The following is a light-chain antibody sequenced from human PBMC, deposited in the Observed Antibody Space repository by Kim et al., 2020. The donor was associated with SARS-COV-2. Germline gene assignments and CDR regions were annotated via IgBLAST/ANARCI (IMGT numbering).Light chain of an antibody. V-gene: IGKV1-39*01. CDR2: AAS. Sequence: ASVGDGVTNACRTSQSMSNSVTWYQQKPGKAPKLLIYAASSLQSGVPSRFSGSEAGTDFTLTISSLQPEDFASYYCQQIYRTPHTFGQGTKVDIK. CDR3: QQIYRTPHT. J-gene: IGKJ1*01. CDR1: QSMSNS.